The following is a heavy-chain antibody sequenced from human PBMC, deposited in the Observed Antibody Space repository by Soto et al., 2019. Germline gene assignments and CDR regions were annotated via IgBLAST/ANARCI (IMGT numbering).Heavy chain of an antibody. CDR3: AGGQYYFDY. CDR2: ISYDGSNK. CDR1: GFPFSSYG. J-gene: IGHJ4*02. Sequence: QVQLVESGGGVGQPGRSLRLSCAASGFPFSSYGMHWVRQAPGKGLEWVAHISYDGSNKHYTDSVKGRFTISRDNSKNMLYLQMSSLRAEDTAVYYCAGGQYYFDYCGQGTRVSVSS. V-gene: IGHV3-30*03. D-gene: IGHD2-15*01.